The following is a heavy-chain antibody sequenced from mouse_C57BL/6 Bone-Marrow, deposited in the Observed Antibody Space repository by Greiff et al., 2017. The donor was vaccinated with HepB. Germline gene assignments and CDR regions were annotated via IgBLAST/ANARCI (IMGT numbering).Heavy chain of an antibody. J-gene: IGHJ2*01. CDR2: INPNNGGT. D-gene: IGHD2-4*01. CDR3: ASPYYDYVYFDY. Sequence: SGPELVKPGASVKMSCKASGYTFTDYNMHWVKQSHGKSLEWIGYINPNNGGTSYNQKFKGKATLTVNKSSSTAYMELRSLTSEDSAVYYCASPYYDYVYFDYWGQGTTLTVSS. CDR1: GYTFTDYN. V-gene: IGHV1-22*01.